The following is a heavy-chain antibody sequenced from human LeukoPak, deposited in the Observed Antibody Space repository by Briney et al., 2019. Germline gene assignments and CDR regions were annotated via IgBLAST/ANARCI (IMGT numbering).Heavy chain of an antibody. CDR2: ISVSGGST. CDR1: GFTFSSYA. D-gene: IGHD3-16*02. Sequence: PGGSLRLSCAASGFTFSSYAMSWVRQAPGKGLEWVSAISVSGGSTYYADSVKGRFTISRDNSKNTLYLQMNSLRAEEKAVYYCAKVGGYDYVWGSYRGPRRVFGAFDIWGQGTMVTVSS. J-gene: IGHJ3*02. V-gene: IGHV3-23*01. CDR3: AKVGGYDYVWGSYRGPRRVFGAFDI.